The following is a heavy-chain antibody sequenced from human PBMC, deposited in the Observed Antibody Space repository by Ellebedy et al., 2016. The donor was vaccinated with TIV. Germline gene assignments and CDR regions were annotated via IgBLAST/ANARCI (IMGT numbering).Heavy chain of an antibody. V-gene: IGHV4-34*01. CDR1: GGSFSGYY. CDR2: INHSGST. CDR3: ARGRIAARSFDY. D-gene: IGHD6-6*01. Sequence: SETLSLXXAVYGGSFSGYYWSWIRQPPGKGLEWIGEINHSGSTNYNPSLKSRVTISVDTSKNQFSLKLSSVTAADTAVYYCARGRIAARSFDYWGQGTLVTVSS. J-gene: IGHJ4*02.